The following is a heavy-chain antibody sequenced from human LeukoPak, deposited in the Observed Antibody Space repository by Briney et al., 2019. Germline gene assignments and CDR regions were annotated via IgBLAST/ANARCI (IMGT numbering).Heavy chain of an antibody. CDR3: ARVAATVTTSPFDY. CDR2: IYHSGST. V-gene: IGHV4-30-2*01. J-gene: IGHJ4*02. CDR1: GGSISSGGYS. Sequence: SETLSLTCAVSGGSISSGGYSWSWIRQPPGKGLEWIGYIYHSGSTYYNPSLKSRVTISVDTSKNQFSLKLSSVTAADTAVYYCARVAATVTTSPFDYWGQGTLVTVSS. D-gene: IGHD4-17*01.